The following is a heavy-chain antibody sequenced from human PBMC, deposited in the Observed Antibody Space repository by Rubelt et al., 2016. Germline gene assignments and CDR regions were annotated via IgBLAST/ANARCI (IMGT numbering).Heavy chain of an antibody. V-gene: IGHV3-53*01. Sequence: EVQLVESGGRLIQPGGSLGLSCAASGFTVSSNSMSWVRQAPGKGLEWISVIYSGGTTYSADSVRGRFTISRDNSENTLYLQMNSLRAEDTAIYYCARWSGTYYDHWGQGTLVTVSS. CDR2: IYSGGTT. CDR3: ARWSGTYYDH. J-gene: IGHJ4*02. CDR1: GFTVSSNS. D-gene: IGHD3-3*01.